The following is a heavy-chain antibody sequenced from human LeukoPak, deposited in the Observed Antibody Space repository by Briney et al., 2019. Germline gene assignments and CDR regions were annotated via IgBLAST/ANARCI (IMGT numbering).Heavy chain of an antibody. V-gene: IGHV3-30*04. CDR2: ISYDGSNK. J-gene: IGHJ4*02. CDR1: GFTFSSYA. Sequence: GGSLRLTCAASGFTFSSYAMHWVRQAPGKGLEWVAIISYDGSNKYYADSVKGRFTISRDNSKNTLYLQMNSLRAEDTAVYYCRVAAAGTLNYWGQGNLVNGSS. CDR3: RVAAAGTLNY. D-gene: IGHD6-13*01.